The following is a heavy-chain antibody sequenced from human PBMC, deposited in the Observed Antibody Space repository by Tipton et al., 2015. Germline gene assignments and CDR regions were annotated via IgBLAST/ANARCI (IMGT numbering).Heavy chain of an antibody. CDR2: IYYNGNT. J-gene: IGHJ4*02. CDR1: GDSISSGGYY. Sequence: TLSLTCTVSGDSISSGGYYWSWIRQHSGKGLEWIGNIYYNGNTHYNPSLKSRVTISVDTSKNQFSLKLSSVTAADTAVYYCARGPTYSDYDSSGYHSRMFYFDYWGQGTLVTVSS. CDR3: ARGPTYSDYDSSGYHSRMFYFDY. V-gene: IGHV4-31*03. D-gene: IGHD3-22*01.